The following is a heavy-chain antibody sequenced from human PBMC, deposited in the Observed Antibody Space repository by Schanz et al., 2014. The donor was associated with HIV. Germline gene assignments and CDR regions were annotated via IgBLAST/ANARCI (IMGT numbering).Heavy chain of an antibody. CDR1: GYTFSNFD. V-gene: IGHV1-18*01. CDR2: ISTYNGHT. J-gene: IGHJ5*02. Sequence: QVQLVQSGAEVKKPGASVKVSCKASGYTFSNFDINWVRQATGQGLEWMGWISTYNGHTDYAQKLQGRVTMTTDTSTSTAYMDLRSLRSDDTAVYYCAREKTTLNWFDPWGQGTLVTVS. CDR3: AREKTTLNWFDP.